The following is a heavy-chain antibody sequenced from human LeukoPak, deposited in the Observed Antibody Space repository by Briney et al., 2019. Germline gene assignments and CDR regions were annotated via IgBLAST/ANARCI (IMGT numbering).Heavy chain of an antibody. V-gene: IGHV1-24*01. CDR1: GYTLTELS. CDR2: FDPEDGET. D-gene: IGHD2-15*01. Sequence: ASVKVSCKVSGYTLTELSMHWVRQAPGKGLEWMGGFDPEDGETIYAQKFQGSVTMTEDTSTDTAYMELSSLRSEDTAVYYCATMVVAATYFDYWGQGTLVTVSS. J-gene: IGHJ4*02. CDR3: ATMVVAATYFDY.